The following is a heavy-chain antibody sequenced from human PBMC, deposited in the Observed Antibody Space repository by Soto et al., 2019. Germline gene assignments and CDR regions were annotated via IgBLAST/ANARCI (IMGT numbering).Heavy chain of an antibody. V-gene: IGHV3-23*01. Sequence: LRLSCAASGFTFSTYAMSWVRQAPGKGLEWVSGISGSGDNTYYADSVKGRFTISRDNSKNTLYLQMNSLRAEDTAVYHCAVRRIGSYFDSWGQGTLVTVSS. CDR2: ISGSGDNT. J-gene: IGHJ4*02. CDR1: GFTFSTYA. D-gene: IGHD3-10*01. CDR3: AVRRIGSYFDS.